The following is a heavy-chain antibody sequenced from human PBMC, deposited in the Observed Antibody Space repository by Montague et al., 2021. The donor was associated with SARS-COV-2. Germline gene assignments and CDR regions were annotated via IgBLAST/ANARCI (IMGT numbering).Heavy chain of an antibody. V-gene: IGHV6-1*01. CDR3: ARDRRYSLNCSFDY. CDR2: TYYRSKWYY. D-gene: IGHD4-11*01. Sequence: CAISGDSVSSNTAAWNWIRQSPSRGLEWLGRTYYRSKWYYDYAVSVKSRMTISPDTSKNQFSLQLSSVTPEDTAVYYCARDRRYSLNCSFDYWGQGTLVTVSS. J-gene: IGHJ4*02. CDR1: GDSVSSNTAA.